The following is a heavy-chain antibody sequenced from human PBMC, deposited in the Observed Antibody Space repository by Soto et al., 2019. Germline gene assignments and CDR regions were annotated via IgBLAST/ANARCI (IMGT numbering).Heavy chain of an antibody. Sequence: SVKVSCKASGGTFSSYTISWVRQAPGQGLEWMGRIIPILGIANYAQKFQGRVTITADKSTSTAYMELSSLRSDDTAVYSCARGVVSGWFDPWGQGTLVTVS. V-gene: IGHV1-69*02. CDR1: GGTFSSYT. J-gene: IGHJ5*02. CDR3: ARGVVSGWFDP. CDR2: IIPILGIA. D-gene: IGHD3-3*01.